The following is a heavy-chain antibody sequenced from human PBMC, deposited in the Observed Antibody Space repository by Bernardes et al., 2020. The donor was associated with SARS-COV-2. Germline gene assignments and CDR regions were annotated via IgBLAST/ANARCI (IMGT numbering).Heavy chain of an antibody. D-gene: IGHD1-26*01. V-gene: IGHV2-5*02. CDR2: IYWDDDK. CDR3: AHRLLSGSYDY. J-gene: IGHJ4*02. CDR1: VFSLSTSGVG. Sequence: SGPTLVKPTQTLTLTCTFSVFSLSTSGVGVGWIRQPPGKALEWLALIYWDDDKRYIPSLKSRLTITKDTSKNQVVLTMTNMDPVDTATYYCAHRLLSGSYDYWGQGTLVTVSS.